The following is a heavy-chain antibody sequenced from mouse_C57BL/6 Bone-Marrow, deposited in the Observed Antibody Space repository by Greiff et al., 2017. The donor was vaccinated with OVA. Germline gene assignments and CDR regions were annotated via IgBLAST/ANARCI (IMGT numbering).Heavy chain of an antibody. CDR2: IYPGDGDT. CDR1: GYAFSSSW. Sequence: QVQLQQSGPELVKPGASVKISCKASGYAFSSSWMNWVKQRPGKGLEWIGRIYPGDGDTNYNGKFKGKATLTADKSSSTAYMQLSSLTSEDSAVYFCARSSFFPAMDYWGQGTSVTVSS. CDR3: ARSSFFPAMDY. J-gene: IGHJ4*01. V-gene: IGHV1-82*01.